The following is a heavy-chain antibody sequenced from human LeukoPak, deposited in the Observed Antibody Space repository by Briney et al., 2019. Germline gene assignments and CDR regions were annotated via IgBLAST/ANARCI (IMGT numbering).Heavy chain of an antibody. Sequence: GGSLRLSCAASGFTFSNYAMSWVRQAPGKGLEWVSVIYSGGSTYYADSVKGRFTISRDNSKNTLYLQMNSLRAEDTAVYYCARGHIVATIKGPVYYGMDVWGQGTTVTVSS. CDR3: ARGHIVATIKGPVYYGMDV. CDR2: IYSGGST. V-gene: IGHV3-53*01. D-gene: IGHD5-12*01. CDR1: GFTFSNYA. J-gene: IGHJ6*02.